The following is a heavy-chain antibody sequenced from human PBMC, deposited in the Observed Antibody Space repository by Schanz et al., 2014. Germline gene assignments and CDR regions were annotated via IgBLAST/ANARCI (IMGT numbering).Heavy chain of an antibody. CDR2: VNPSVRGT. J-gene: IGHJ4*02. Sequence: QVQLLQSGAEVKKPGSSVKVSCKASGGTFSSYSISWVRQAPGQGLEWMGIVNPSVRGTHFAREFQGRVTVTSDTSTSTVYMELSGLRSEDTAVYYCAGAFDSSGYYFDYWGQGTLVTVSS. V-gene: IGHV1-46*03. CDR1: GGTFSSYS. D-gene: IGHD3-22*01. CDR3: AGAFDSSGYYFDY.